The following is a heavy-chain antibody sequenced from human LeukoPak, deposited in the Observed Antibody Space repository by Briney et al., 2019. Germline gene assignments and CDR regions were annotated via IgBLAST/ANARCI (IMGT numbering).Heavy chain of an antibody. CDR1: GGSISSYY. Sequence: SETLSLTCTLSGGSISSYYWSWIRQPPGKGLEWIGYIYYTGNTNYNPSLRGRVTISVDTSKNQFSLKLSSVTAADTAVYYCARGGFAHWVTAVGFEYWGQGTLVTVSS. J-gene: IGHJ4*02. CDR3: ARGGFAHWVTAVGFEY. D-gene: IGHD2-21*02. V-gene: IGHV4-59*01. CDR2: IYYTGNT.